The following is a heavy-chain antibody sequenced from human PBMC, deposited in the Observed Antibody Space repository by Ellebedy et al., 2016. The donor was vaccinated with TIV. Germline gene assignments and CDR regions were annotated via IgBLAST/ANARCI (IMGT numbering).Heavy chain of an antibody. CDR1: GYTFTGYY. D-gene: IGHD3-10*02. Sequence: ASVKVSXXASGYTFTGYYMHWVRQAPGQGLEWMGWINPNSGGTNYAQKFQGRVTMTRDTSISTAYMELSRLRSDDTAVYYCARDRRRNSIRDGDVPGYWGQGTLVTVSS. J-gene: IGHJ4*02. CDR2: INPNSGGT. CDR3: ARDRRRNSIRDGDVPGY. V-gene: IGHV1-2*02.